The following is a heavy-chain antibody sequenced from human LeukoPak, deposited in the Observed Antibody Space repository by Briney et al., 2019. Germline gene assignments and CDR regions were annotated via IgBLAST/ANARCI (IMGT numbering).Heavy chain of an antibody. CDR2: VYYSGRT. CDR1: GGSINTYY. V-gene: IGHV4-59*01. CDR3: ARTVCSSTSCWFDY. Sequence: SETLSLTCTVSGGSINTYYWSWIRQPPGKGLEWIGFVYYSGRTSYNPSLKSRVTISVDTSKNQFSLKLSSVTAADTAVYYCARTVCSSTSCWFDYWGQGTLVTVSS. D-gene: IGHD2-2*01. J-gene: IGHJ4*02.